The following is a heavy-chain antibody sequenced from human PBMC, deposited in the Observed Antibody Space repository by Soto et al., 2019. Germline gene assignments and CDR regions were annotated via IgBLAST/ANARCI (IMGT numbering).Heavy chain of an antibody. CDR1: GYTFTSYY. J-gene: IGHJ5*02. V-gene: IGHV1-46*03. CDR3: ARRSCGGYYYTPYNWFDP. CDR2: INPSGGST. Sequence: ASVKVSCKASGYTFTSYYMHWVRQAPGQGLEWMGIINPSGGSTSYAQKFQGRVTMTRDTSTSTVYMELSSLRSEDTAVYYCARRSCGGYYYTPYNWFDPWGQGTLVPVSS. D-gene: IGHD3-22*01.